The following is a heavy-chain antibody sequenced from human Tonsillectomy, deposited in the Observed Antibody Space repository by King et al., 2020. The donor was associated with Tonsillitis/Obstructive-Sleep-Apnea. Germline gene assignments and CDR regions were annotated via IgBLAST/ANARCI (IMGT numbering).Heavy chain of an antibody. V-gene: IGHV4-59*01. CDR3: ARDRVTTGWFDP. Sequence: QLQESSPGLVKPSETLSLTCTVSGGSISSYYWSWIRQPPGKGLEWIGYIYYSGSTNYNPSLKSRVTISVDTSKNQFSLKLSSVTAADTAVYYCARDRVTTGWFDPWGQGTLVTVSS. D-gene: IGHD4-11*01. CDR2: IYYSGST. CDR1: GGSISSYY. J-gene: IGHJ5*02.